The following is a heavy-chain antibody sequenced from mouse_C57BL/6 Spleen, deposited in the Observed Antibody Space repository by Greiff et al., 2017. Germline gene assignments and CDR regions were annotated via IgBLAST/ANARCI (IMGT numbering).Heavy chain of an antibody. V-gene: IGHV1-82*01. Sequence: VQLQQSGPELLQPGASVQISSQASCYAIGSSWVNWVKQRPGKGLEWIGRIYPGDGDTNYNGKFKGKATLTADKSSSTAYMQLSSLTSEDSAFYFCARYGNYGNEYFHVRGTGDMVPASS. CDR2: IYPGDGDT. CDR1: CYAIGSSW. D-gene: IGHD2-1*01. CDR3: ARYGNYGNEYFHV. J-gene: IGHJ1*03.